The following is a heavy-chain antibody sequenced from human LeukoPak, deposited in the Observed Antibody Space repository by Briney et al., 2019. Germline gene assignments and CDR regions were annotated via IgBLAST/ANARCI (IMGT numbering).Heavy chain of an antibody. CDR3: ARGTTVTPYYFDY. J-gene: IGHJ4*02. CDR2: IIPIFGTA. D-gene: IGHD4-17*01. V-gene: IGHV1-69*13. CDR1: GGTFSSYA. Sequence: SVKVSCKASGGTFSSYAISWVRQAPGQGLEWMGGIIPIFGTANYAQKFQGRVAITADESTSTAYMELSSLRSEDTAVYYCARGTTVTPYYFDYWGQGTLVTVSS.